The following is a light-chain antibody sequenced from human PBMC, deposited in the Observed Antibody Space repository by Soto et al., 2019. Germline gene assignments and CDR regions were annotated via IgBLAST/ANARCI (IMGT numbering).Light chain of an antibody. CDR1: QGISSA. V-gene: IGKV1-13*02. CDR3: QQFITFPLT. J-gene: IGKJ5*01. CDR2: DAS. Sequence: AIQLTQSPSSLSASVGDRVTITCRASQGISSALAWYQQKPGKTPNLLMYDASSLGSGVPSRFSGSGSGTDFTLTISSLQPEDFATYYCQQFITFPLTFGQGTRLDIK.